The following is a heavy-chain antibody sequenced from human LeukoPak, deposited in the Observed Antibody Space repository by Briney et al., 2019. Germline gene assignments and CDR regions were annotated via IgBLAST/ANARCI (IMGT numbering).Heavy chain of an antibody. D-gene: IGHD2-2*01. CDR2: ISSSSSYI. J-gene: IGHJ6*03. CDR3: ARVPRGPLYYYMDV. CDR1: GFPFSSYS. V-gene: IGHV3-21*01. Sequence: GGSLRLSCAASGFPFSSYSMNWVRQAPGKGLEWVSSISSSSSYIYYADSVKGRFTISRHNAKNSLFLQMNSLRVEDTAVYYCARVPRGPLYYYMDVWGKGTTVTVSS.